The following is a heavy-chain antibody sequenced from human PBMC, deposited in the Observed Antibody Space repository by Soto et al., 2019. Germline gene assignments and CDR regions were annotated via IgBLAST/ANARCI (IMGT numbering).Heavy chain of an antibody. J-gene: IGHJ4*02. CDR1: GFTFDDYG. CDR3: ARDLKAAAGPPDYFDY. Sequence: GGSLRLSCAASGFTFDDYGMNWVRQAPGKGLEWVSSISSSSSYIYYADSVKGRFTISRDNAKNSLYLQMNSLRAEDTAVYYCARDLKAAAGPPDYFDYWGQGTLVTVSS. CDR2: ISSSSSYI. D-gene: IGHD6-13*01. V-gene: IGHV3-21*01.